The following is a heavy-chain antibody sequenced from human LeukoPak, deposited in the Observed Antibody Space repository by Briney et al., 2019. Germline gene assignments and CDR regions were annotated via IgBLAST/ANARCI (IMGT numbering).Heavy chain of an antibody. J-gene: IGHJ4*02. Sequence: GGSLRLSCAASGFTFSNYWMSWVRQAPGKGLEWVANIKQDGSEKYYVDSVKGRFTISRDNAKNSLYLQMISLRAEDTAVYYCAKGRGTTVTSAANYWGQGTLVTVSS. D-gene: IGHD4-17*01. CDR3: AKGRGTTVTSAANY. CDR1: GFTFSNYW. CDR2: IKQDGSEK. V-gene: IGHV3-7*05.